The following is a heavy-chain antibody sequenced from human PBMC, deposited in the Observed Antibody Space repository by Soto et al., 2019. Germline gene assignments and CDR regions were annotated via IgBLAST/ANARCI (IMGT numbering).Heavy chain of an antibody. Sequence: QVQLVQSGAEVKKPGSSVKVSCKASGGTFSSYAISWVQQAPRQGLEWMGGIIPIFGTANYAQKFQGRVTITADESTSTAYMELSSLRSEDTAVYYCARVSYYDSSGTYYFDYWGQGTLVTVSS. V-gene: IGHV1-69*01. CDR1: GGTFSSYA. J-gene: IGHJ4*02. D-gene: IGHD3-22*01. CDR3: ARVSYYDSSGTYYFDY. CDR2: IIPIFGTA.